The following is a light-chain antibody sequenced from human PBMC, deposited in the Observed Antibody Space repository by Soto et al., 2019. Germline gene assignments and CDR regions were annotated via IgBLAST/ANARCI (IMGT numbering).Light chain of an antibody. J-gene: IGKJ5*01. Sequence: DIQMTQSPYSLFASVGDRVPITCQATQDINIYLNWYQQKPGKAPNLLIYDASNLEIGVPSRFSGSGSGTHFTFTISSLQTEDIGTYYCQQYDILPITFGRGTRLEI. V-gene: IGKV1-33*01. CDR3: QQYDILPIT. CDR1: QDINIY. CDR2: DAS.